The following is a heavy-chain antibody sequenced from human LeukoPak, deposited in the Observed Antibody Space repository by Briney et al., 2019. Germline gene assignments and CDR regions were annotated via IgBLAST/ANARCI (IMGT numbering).Heavy chain of an antibody. D-gene: IGHD2-2*01. CDR1: GFTFSNAW. CDR3: TTETHIVVVLPNWFDP. J-gene: IGHJ5*02. Sequence: GGSLRLSCAASGFTFSNAWMSWVRHAPGKGLECVGRIKSKTDGGTTDYAAPVKGRFTISRDDSKNTLYLQMNSLKTEDTAVYYCTTETHIVVVLPNWFDPWGQGTLVTVSS. V-gene: IGHV3-15*01. CDR2: IKSKTDGGTT.